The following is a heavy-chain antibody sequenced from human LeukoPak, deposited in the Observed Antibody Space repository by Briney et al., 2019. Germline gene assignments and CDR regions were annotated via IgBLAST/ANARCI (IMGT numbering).Heavy chain of an antibody. CDR2: ISTSSSI. CDR1: GFTFSDYS. CDR3: AGDPESSGWYVGDY. D-gene: IGHD6-19*01. J-gene: IGHJ4*02. Sequence: PGGSLRLSCATSGFTFSDYSMNWVRQAPGKGLEWVSSISTSSSISYADSVRGRFTISRDNAKNTLYLQMNSLRAEDTAVYYCAGDPESSGWYVGDYWGQGTLVTVSS. V-gene: IGHV3-69-1*01.